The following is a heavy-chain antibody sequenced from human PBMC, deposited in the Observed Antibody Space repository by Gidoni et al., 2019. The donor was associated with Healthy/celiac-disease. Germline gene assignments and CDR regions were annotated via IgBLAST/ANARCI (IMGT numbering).Heavy chain of an antibody. D-gene: IGHD3-10*01. CDR1: GGSISSSSYY. Sequence: QLQLQESGPGLVKPSETLSLTCTVSGGSISSSSYYWGWIRQPPGKGLEWIGSIYYSGSTYYNPSLKSRVTISVDTSKNQFSLKLSSVTAADTAVYYCARQRITMVRGGFYFDYWGQGTLVTVSS. V-gene: IGHV4-39*01. CDR2: IYYSGST. J-gene: IGHJ4*02. CDR3: ARQRITMVRGGFYFDY.